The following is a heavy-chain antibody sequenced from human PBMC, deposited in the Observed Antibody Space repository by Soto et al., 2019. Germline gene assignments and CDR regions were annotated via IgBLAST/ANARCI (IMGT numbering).Heavy chain of an antibody. CDR3: ARSDSSSWPETPFFDY. J-gene: IGHJ4*02. D-gene: IGHD6-13*01. V-gene: IGHV3-21*01. CDR2: ISSSSSYI. Sequence: LRLSCAASGFTFSSYAMNWVRQAPGKGLEWISYISSSSSYIYYADSVKGRFTISRDNAKNSLYLQMNSLRAEDTAVYYCARSDSSSWPETPFFDYWGQGTLVTVSS. CDR1: GFTFSSYA.